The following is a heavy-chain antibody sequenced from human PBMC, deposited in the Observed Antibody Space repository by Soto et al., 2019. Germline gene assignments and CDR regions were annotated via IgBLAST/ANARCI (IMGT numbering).Heavy chain of an antibody. J-gene: IGHJ4*02. CDR1: GFTFSSYG. Sequence: GGSLRLSCAASGFTFSSYGMHWVRQAPGKGLEWVAVIWYDGSNKYYADSVKGRFTISRDNSKNTLYLQMNSLRAEDTAVYYCARVGGHSSTSAFDYWGQGTLVTVSS. V-gene: IGHV3-33*01. CDR2: IWYDGSNK. CDR3: ARVGGHSSTSAFDY. D-gene: IGHD6-13*01.